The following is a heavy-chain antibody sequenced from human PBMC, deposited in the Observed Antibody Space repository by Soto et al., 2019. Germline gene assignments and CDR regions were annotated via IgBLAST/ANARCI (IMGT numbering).Heavy chain of an antibody. V-gene: IGHV2-5*02. J-gene: IGHJ3*02. CDR3: AHRLWSYDAFDI. CDR2: IYWDDDK. D-gene: IGHD3-16*01. CDR1: GFSLSTSGVG. Sequence: QITLKESGPTLVKPTQTLTLTCTFSGFSLSTSGVGVGWIRQPPGKALEWLALIYWDDDKRYSPSLKSRLTITTDTSKNQVVLTMTNMDPVDTATYYCAHRLWSYDAFDIWGQGTMVTVSS.